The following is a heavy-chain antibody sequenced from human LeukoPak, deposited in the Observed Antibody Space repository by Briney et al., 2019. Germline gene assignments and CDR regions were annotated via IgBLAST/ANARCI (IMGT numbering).Heavy chain of an antibody. CDR3: AGLTTVVSWFDP. D-gene: IGHD4-17*01. J-gene: IGHJ5*02. Sequence: PSETLSLACTVSGGSISTSNYHWGWIRQPPGKGLEWIGSMYYSGSTYYNPSLKSRVTISVDTSKNQFSLKLSSVTAADTAVYYCAGLTTVVSWFDPWGQGTLVTVSS. V-gene: IGHV4-39*01. CDR1: GGSISTSNYH. CDR2: MYYSGST.